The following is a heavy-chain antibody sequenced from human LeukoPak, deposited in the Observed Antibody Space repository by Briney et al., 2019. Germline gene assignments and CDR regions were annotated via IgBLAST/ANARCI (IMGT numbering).Heavy chain of an antibody. CDR2: ISYDGSNK. CDR3: ARAISTSRIDY. CDR1: GFTFSSYA. D-gene: IGHD2-2*01. Sequence: GGSLRLSCAASGFTFSSYAMHWVRQAPGKGLEWVVVISYDGSNKYYADSVKGRFTISRDNSKNTLYLQMNSLRAEDTAVYYCARAISTSRIDYWGQGTLVTVSS. J-gene: IGHJ4*02. V-gene: IGHV3-30*01.